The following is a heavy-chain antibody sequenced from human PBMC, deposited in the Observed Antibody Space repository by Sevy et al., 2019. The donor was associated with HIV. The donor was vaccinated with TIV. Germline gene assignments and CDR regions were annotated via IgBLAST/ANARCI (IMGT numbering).Heavy chain of an antibody. Sequence: GESLKISCKGSGYSFTSYWIGWVRQMPGKGLEWMGIIYPGDSDTRYSPSFQGQVPISADKSISTAYLQWSSLKASDTAMYYCARLGSSSYYYYYGMDVWGQGTTVTVSS. CDR1: GYSFTSYW. CDR2: IYPGDSDT. J-gene: IGHJ6*02. D-gene: IGHD6-6*01. V-gene: IGHV5-51*01. CDR3: ARLGSSSYYYYYGMDV.